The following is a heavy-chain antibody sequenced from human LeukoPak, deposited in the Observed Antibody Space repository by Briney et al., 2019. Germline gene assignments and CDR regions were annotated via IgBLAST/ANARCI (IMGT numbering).Heavy chain of an antibody. Sequence: SETLSLTCTVSGGSVSSGSYYWSWIRQPPGKGLEWIGYIYYSGSTNYNPSLKSRVTISVDTSKNQFSPKLSSVTAADTAVYYCARGLKRYFDWLPPSGFDYWGQGTLVTVSS. CDR1: GGSVSSGSYY. CDR3: ARGLKRYFDWLPPSGFDY. D-gene: IGHD3-9*01. CDR2: IYYSGST. V-gene: IGHV4-61*01. J-gene: IGHJ4*02.